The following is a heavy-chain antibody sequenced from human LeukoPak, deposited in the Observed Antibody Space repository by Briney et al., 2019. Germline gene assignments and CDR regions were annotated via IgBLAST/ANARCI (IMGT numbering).Heavy chain of an antibody. Sequence: PGRSLRLSCAASGFTFSSYGMHWVRQAPGKGLEWVAVISYDGSNKYYADSVKGRFTISRDNSKNTLYLQMNSLRAEDTAVYYCARDKREDDILTGYYTDYWGQGTLVTVSS. J-gene: IGHJ4*02. CDR1: GFTFSSYG. CDR2: ISYDGSNK. V-gene: IGHV3-30*03. D-gene: IGHD3-9*01. CDR3: ARDKREDDILTGYYTDY.